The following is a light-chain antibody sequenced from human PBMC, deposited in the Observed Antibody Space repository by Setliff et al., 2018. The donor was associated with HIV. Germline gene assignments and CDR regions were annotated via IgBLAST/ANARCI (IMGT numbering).Light chain of an antibody. CDR3: TSFTARSIWV. CDR1: YSNY. J-gene: IGLJ3*02. Sequence: SALTQPASVSGTPGQSITISCIGTYSNYVSWFQQHQCKGPRLLIYDVRNRPSGVSSRFSGSRSGNTSSLTISGLQTEDDADYYCTSFTARSIWVFGGETKVTVL. CDR2: DVR. V-gene: IGLV2-14*03.